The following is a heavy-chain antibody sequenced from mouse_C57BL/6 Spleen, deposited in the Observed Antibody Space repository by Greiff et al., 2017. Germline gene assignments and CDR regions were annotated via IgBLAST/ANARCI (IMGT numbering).Heavy chain of an antibody. D-gene: IGHD1-1*01. Sequence: EVQLQQSGPELVKPGASVKISCKASGYTFTDYYMNWVKQSHGKSLEWIGDINPNNGGTSYNQKFKGKATLTVDKSSSTAYMELRSLTSEDSAVYYCARSDYGSSYPYFDYWGQGTTLTVSS. V-gene: IGHV1-26*01. J-gene: IGHJ2*01. CDR2: INPNNGGT. CDR1: GYTFTDYY. CDR3: ARSDYGSSYPYFDY.